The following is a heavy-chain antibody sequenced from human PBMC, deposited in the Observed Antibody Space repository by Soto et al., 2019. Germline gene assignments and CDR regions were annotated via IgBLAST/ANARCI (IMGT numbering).Heavy chain of an antibody. J-gene: IGHJ5*02. CDR3: ARDACGDCCNLLDP. CDR2: IIPIFGTA. D-gene: IGHD2-21*02. V-gene: IGHV1-69*13. CDR1: GGTFSSYA. Sequence: SVKVSCKASGGTFSSYAISWVRQAPGQGLEWMGGIIPIFGTANYAQKFQGRVTITADESTSTAYMELSSLRSEDTAVYYCARDACGDCCNLLDPWAQGTLVIVSA.